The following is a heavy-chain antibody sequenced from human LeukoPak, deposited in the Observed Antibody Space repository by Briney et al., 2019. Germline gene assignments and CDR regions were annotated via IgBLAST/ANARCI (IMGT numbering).Heavy chain of an antibody. J-gene: IGHJ6*02. CDR1: GGSISSYY. CDR2: IYYSGST. Sequence: SETLSLTCTVSGGSISSYYWSWIRQPPGKGLEWIGYIYYSGSTNYNPSLKSRVTISVDTSKNQFSLKLSSVTAADTAVYYCAASYCGGDCWGDYYYYGMDVWGQGTTVTVSS. V-gene: IGHV4-59*01. D-gene: IGHD2-21*02. CDR3: AASYCGGDCWGDYYYYGMDV.